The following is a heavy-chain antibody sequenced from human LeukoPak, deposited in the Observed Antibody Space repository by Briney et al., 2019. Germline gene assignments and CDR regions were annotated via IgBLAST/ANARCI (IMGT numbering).Heavy chain of an antibody. CDR2: ITDSGGST. CDR3: AKVIVEPKGYFDY. CDR1: GFTFSSYA. Sequence: GGSLRLSCAASGFTFSSYAISWVRQAPGKGLEWVSAITDSGGSTYYADSVKGRFTISRDNSKNTLYLQMNSLRAEDTAVYYCAKVIVEPKGYFDYWGQGTLVTVSS. V-gene: IGHV3-23*01. J-gene: IGHJ4*02. D-gene: IGHD1-26*01.